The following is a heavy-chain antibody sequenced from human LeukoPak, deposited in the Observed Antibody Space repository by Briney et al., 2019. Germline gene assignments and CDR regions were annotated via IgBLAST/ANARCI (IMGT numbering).Heavy chain of an antibody. CDR2: THTTGST. J-gene: IGHJ4*02. CDR1: GGSISSGSYY. CDR3: ARETPPYDNPDY. D-gene: IGHD3-22*01. Sequence: PSETLSLTCTVSGGSISSGSYYWSWIRQPAGKGLEWIERTHTTGSTYHNPSLKSRVTISMNTSENQFSLKLSSVTAADTAVYYCARETPPYDNPDYWGQGALVTVSS. V-gene: IGHV4-61*02.